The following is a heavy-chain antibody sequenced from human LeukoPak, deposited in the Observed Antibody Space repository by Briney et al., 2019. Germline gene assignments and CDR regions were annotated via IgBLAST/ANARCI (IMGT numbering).Heavy chain of an antibody. Sequence: ASVKVSCKASGYTFTSYYMHWVRQAPGQGLEWMGIINPSGGSTSYAQKFQGRVTITADESTSTAYMELSSLRSEDTAVYYCARSSTITMIVGPYYYYYMDVWGKGTTVTVSS. CDR2: INPSGGST. V-gene: IGHV1-46*01. J-gene: IGHJ6*03. D-gene: IGHD3-22*01. CDR1: GYTFTSYY. CDR3: ARSSTITMIVGPYYYYYMDV.